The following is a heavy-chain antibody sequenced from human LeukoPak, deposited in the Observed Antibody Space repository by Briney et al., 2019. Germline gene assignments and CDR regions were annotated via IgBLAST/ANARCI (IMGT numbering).Heavy chain of an antibody. CDR2: IDPAGNT. CDR1: GGSFSDYY. V-gene: IGHV4-34*01. D-gene: IGHD3-10*01. CDR3: ARGVGLGYGSGSYYFDY. Sequence: SETLSLTCAVSGGSFSDYYWTWIRQPPGKGLEWIGEIDPAGNTNYRPSLNSRVTISVDTSKNQFSLKLSSVTAADTAVYYCARGVGLGYGSGSYYFDYWGQGTLVTVSS. J-gene: IGHJ4*02.